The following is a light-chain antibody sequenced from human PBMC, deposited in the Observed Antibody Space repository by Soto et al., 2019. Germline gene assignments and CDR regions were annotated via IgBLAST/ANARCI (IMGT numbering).Light chain of an antibody. Sequence: QSALTQPASVSGSPGQSITLSCTGTSSDVGGYKYVSWYQHHPGEAPKLIIYEVSNRPSGVSNRFSGSKSGNTASLTISGLQAEDESHYYCSSKSSGSTPMLFGGGTKLTVL. CDR2: EVS. CDR3: SSKSSGSTPML. J-gene: IGLJ3*02. CDR1: SSDVGGYKY. V-gene: IGLV2-14*01.